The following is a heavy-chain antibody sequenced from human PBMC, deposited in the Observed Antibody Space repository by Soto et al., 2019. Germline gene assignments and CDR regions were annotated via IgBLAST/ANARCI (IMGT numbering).Heavy chain of an antibody. Sequence: PSETLSLTCAVSGGSLSSSHWWSWVRQPPGKGLEWIGEIYHSGSTNYNPSLKSRVTISVDKSKNQFSLKLSSVTAADTAVYYCAIMGLQLWPRREYYFVYWGQGTLVTVS. CDR2: IYHSGST. J-gene: IGHJ4*02. CDR3: AIMGLQLWPRREYYFVY. V-gene: IGHV4-4*02. D-gene: IGHD5-18*01. CDR1: GGSLSSSHW.